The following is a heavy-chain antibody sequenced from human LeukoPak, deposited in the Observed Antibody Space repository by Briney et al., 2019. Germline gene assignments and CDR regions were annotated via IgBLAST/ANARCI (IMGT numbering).Heavy chain of an antibody. J-gene: IGHJ4*02. CDR2: ISYDGSNK. CDR3: ARDGYCGGGCYLFDY. D-gene: IGHD2-21*02. Sequence: GGSLRLSCAASGFTFSGYAMHWVRQAPGKGLEWVAVISYDGSNKYYADSVKGRFTISRDNSKNTLYLQMNSLRAEDTAVYYCARDGYCGGGCYLFDYWGQGTLVTVSS. CDR1: GFTFSGYA. V-gene: IGHV3-30-3*01.